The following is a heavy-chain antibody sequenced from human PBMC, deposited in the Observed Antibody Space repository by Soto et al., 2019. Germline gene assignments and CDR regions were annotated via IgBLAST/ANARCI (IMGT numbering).Heavy chain of an antibody. Sequence: ASVKVSCKASGGTFSSYAISWVRQAPGQGLEWMGGIIPIFGTANYAQKFQGRVTITADESTSTAYMELSSLRSEDTAVYYCAIYYYDSSGMYYFDYWGQGTLVTVSS. J-gene: IGHJ4*02. V-gene: IGHV1-69*13. CDR1: GGTFSSYA. D-gene: IGHD3-22*01. CDR3: AIYYYDSSGMYYFDY. CDR2: IIPIFGTA.